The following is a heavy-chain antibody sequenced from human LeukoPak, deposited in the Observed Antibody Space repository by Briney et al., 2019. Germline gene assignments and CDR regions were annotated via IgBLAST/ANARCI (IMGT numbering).Heavy chain of an antibody. CDR1: GGSISSSNW. D-gene: IGHD3-22*01. V-gene: IGHV4-4*02. J-gene: IGHJ4*02. CDR2: IYHSGST. Sequence: SGTLSLTCAVSGGSISSSNWWSWVRQPPGKGLEWIGEIYHSGSTNYNPSLKSRVTISVDRSKNQFSLKLSSVTAADTAVYYCARGYYDSSGYYIVSYWGQGTLVTVSS. CDR3: ARGYYDSSGYYIVSY.